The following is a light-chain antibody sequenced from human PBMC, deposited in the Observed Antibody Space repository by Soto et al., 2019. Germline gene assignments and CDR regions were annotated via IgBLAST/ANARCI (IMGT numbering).Light chain of an antibody. Sequence: DIVMTQSPLSLPVTPGESASISCRSSQSLLHRNGYNYLDWYLQKPGQSPQVLIYLGSNRASGVPDRFSGSGSGTNYTLKISSVEAEDVGVYYCMQPQQTPWTFGQGTKVEIK. CDR3: MQPQQTPWT. V-gene: IGKV2-28*01. CDR1: QSLLHRNGYNY. CDR2: LGS. J-gene: IGKJ1*01.